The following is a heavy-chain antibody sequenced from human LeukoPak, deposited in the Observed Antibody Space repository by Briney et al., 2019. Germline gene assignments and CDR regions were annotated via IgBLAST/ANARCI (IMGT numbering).Heavy chain of an antibody. V-gene: IGHV3-66*04. D-gene: IGHD6-13*01. J-gene: IGHJ4*02. CDR1: GLTASGNY. CDR2: IYSDETT. Sequence: PGGSLRLSCAASGLTASGNYMSWVRQAPGKGLEWVSIIYSDETTAYPDSVKGRFTISRDNSKNMLYLQMNSLRAEDTAVYYCARRITTSGLYYFDLWGQGTLVTVSS. CDR3: ARRITTSGLYYFDL.